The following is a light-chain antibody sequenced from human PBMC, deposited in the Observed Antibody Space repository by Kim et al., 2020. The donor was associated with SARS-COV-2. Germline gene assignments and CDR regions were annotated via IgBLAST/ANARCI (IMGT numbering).Light chain of an antibody. CDR1: QSVLYTSDNKNY. CDR3: QQYYSTPYT. CDR2: WAS. V-gene: IGKV4-1*01. J-gene: IGKJ2*01. Sequence: DIVMTQSPASLAVSLGGRATINCKSSQSVLYTSDNKNYLSWYQQKPGQSPKLLIYWASTRESGVPDRFSGSGSGTDFTLTISSLQAEDVAVYYCQQYYSTPYTFGQGTKLEI.